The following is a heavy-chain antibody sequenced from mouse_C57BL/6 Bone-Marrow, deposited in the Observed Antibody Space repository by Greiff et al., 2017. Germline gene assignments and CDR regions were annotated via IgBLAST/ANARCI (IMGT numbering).Heavy chain of an antibody. D-gene: IGHD1-1*01. Sequence: EVMLVESGGDLVKPGGSLKLSCAASGFTFSSYGMSWVRQTPDKRLEWVATISSGGSYTYYPDSVKGRFTISRDNAKNTLYRQMSSLKSEDTAMYCCARQIVAASYYFDYWGQGTTLTVSS. V-gene: IGHV5-6*01. CDR1: GFTFSSYG. CDR3: ARQIVAASYYFDY. J-gene: IGHJ2*01. CDR2: ISSGGSYT.